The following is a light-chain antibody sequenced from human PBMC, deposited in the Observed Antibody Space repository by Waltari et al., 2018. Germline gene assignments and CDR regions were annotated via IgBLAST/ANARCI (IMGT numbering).Light chain of an antibody. CDR3: QQYNSYPWT. CDR2: KAS. CDR1: QSISSW. J-gene: IGKJ1*01. V-gene: IGKV1-5*03. Sequence: DIQMTQSPSTLSASVGDRVTITCRASQSISSWLAWYQQKQGKAPKLLIYKASSLESGVPSRFSGSGSGTEFILTISSLQPDDFATYYCQQYNSYPWTFGQGTKVEIK.